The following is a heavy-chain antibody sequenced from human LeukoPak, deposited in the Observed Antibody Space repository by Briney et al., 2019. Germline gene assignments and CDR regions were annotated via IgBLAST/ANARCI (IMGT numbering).Heavy chain of an antibody. J-gene: IGHJ4*02. V-gene: IGHV3-21*05. Sequence: PGGSLRLSCAASGFTFSSYGMHWVRQAPGKGLEWLAYISSGSEDTLYADSVKGRFTISRDNAKNSLYLQMNSLTAEDTAVYYCVGPPCLRGGYCSTNSWGQGTLVTVDS. CDR3: VGPPCLRGGYCSTNS. D-gene: IGHD2-2*01. CDR1: GFTFSSYG. CDR2: ISSGSEDT.